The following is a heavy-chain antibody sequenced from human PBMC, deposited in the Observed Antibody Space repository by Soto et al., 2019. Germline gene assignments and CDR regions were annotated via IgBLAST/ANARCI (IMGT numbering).Heavy chain of an antibody. V-gene: IGHV4-28*01. CDR1: GSSISNDNW. CDR2: ILHTGYT. J-gene: IGHJ4*02. CDR3: ATKDNGKYFFDS. D-gene: IGHD1-26*01. Sequence: QVQLQESGPGLVKPSDTLSLTCGVSGSSISNDNWWVWIRQPPGKGLEWIGYILHTGYTYSNPALKSRLTMSVDTSKNQFSLRLSSVTAVDTAVYYCATKDNGKYFFDSWGQGALVTVSS.